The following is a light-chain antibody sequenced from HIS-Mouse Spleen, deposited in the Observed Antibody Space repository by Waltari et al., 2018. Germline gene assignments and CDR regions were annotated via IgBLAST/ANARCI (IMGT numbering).Light chain of an antibody. CDR2: EVS. Sequence: QSALTQPASVSGSPGQSITLSCTGTSSDVGGYNYASWYQQNPGKAPKLMIYEVSNRPSGVSNRFSGSKSGNTASLTISGLQAEDEADYYCSSYTSSSTLVFGGGTKLTVL. CDR3: SSYTSSSTLV. J-gene: IGLJ3*02. V-gene: IGLV2-14*01. CDR1: SSDVGGYNY.